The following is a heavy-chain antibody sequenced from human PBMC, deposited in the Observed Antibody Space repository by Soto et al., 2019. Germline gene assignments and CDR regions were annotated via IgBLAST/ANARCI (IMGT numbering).Heavy chain of an antibody. CDR1: GFTFTSSA. J-gene: IGHJ4*02. CDR3: AADATAWQQMVPSDY. D-gene: IGHD2-8*01. Sequence: EASVKVSCKASGFTFTSSAFQWVRQARGQRLGWIGWIGVGSGYTNYAQRFQARVTLTRDMSTATPYMELSRLTSEDTAIYYCAADATAWQQMVPSDYWGQGTLVTVSS. CDR2: IGVGSGYT. V-gene: IGHV1-58*01.